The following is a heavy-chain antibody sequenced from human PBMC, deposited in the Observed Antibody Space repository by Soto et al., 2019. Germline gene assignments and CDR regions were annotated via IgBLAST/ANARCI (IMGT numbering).Heavy chain of an antibody. D-gene: IGHD6-6*01. CDR3: ARAPKVSGASQTRPDF. J-gene: IGHJ4*02. V-gene: IGHV4-34*01. CDR1: SGSFRGYY. CDR2: ISQSGNT. Sequence: PSETLSLTCSIYSGSFRGYYWSWIRQPPGKGLEWIGEISQSGNTNYSPSLKSRVSISIDTSKKQFSLNRASVSAEDTAVYYCARAPKVSGASQTRPDFWGQGTLVTVSS.